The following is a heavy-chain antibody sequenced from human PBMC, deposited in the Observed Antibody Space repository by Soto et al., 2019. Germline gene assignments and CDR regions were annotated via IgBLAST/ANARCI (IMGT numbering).Heavy chain of an antibody. CDR2: IYTSGCT. CDR1: GGSISSYY. D-gene: IGHD6-6*01. CDR3: ARDRGSSSRLNYYYYYGMDV. J-gene: IGHJ6*02. V-gene: IGHV4-4*07. Sequence: PSETLSLTCTVSGGSISSYYWSWIRQPAGKGLEWIGRIYTSGCTNYNPSLKSRVTMSVDTSKNQSSLKLSSVTAADTAVYYCARDRGSSSRLNYYYYYGMDVWGQGTTVTVSS.